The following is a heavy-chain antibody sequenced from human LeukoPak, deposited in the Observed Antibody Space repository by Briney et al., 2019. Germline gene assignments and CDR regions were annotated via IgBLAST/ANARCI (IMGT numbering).Heavy chain of an antibody. CDR3: ATSSIAARSFDY. Sequence: KPSETLSLTCTVSGGSISSSSYYWGWIRQPPGKGLAWIGSIYYSGSTYYNPSLKSRVTISVDTSKNQFSLKLSSVTAADTAVYYCATSSIAARSFDYWGQGTLVTVSS. D-gene: IGHD6-6*01. CDR2: IYYSGST. V-gene: IGHV4-39*01. CDR1: GGSISSSSYY. J-gene: IGHJ4*02.